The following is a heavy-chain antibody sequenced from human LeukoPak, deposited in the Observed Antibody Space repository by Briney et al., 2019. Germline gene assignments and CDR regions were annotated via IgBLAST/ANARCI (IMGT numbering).Heavy chain of an antibody. CDR1: GFTFSSYA. Sequence: GGSLRLSCAASGFTFSSYAMSWVRRAPGKGLEWVSAISGSGGSTYYADSVKGRFTISRDNSKNTLYLQMNSLRAEDTAVYYCAKSPYCSSTSCYKGTPFDYWGQGTLVTVSS. CDR2: ISGSGGST. V-gene: IGHV3-23*01. CDR3: AKSPYCSSTSCYKGTPFDY. J-gene: IGHJ4*02. D-gene: IGHD2-2*02.